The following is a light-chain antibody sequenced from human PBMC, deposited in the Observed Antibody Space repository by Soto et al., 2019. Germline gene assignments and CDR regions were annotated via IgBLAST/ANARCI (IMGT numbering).Light chain of an antibody. V-gene: IGKV3-11*01. CDR2: DAS. J-gene: IGKJ2*01. Sequence: EIVLTQSPDTLSLSPGERATLSCRASQSVSSYLAWYQQKPGQAPRLLIYDASNRATGIPARFSGSGSGTDFTLTISSLEPEDLAVYYCQQRSNWPGTFGQGTKLEIK. CDR1: QSVSSY. CDR3: QQRSNWPGT.